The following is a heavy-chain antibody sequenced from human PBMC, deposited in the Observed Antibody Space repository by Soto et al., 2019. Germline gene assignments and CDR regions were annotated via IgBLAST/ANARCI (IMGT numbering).Heavy chain of an antibody. CDR1: GYTFTSYG. D-gene: IGHD2-15*01. Sequence: GASVKVSCKASGYTFTSYGINWVRQAPGQGLEWMGWISTYNGNTVYPQKLQGRATMTTDTSTSTAYMELRSLRSDDTAVYYCAISGGLLPFNWFDPWGQGTLVTVSS. J-gene: IGHJ5*02. CDR3: AISGGLLPFNWFDP. CDR2: ISTYNGNT. V-gene: IGHV1-18*01.